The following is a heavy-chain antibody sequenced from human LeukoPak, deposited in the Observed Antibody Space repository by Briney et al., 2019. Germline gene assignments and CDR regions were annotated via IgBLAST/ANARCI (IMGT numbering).Heavy chain of an antibody. D-gene: IGHD2-21*02. CDR3: ARGDKRTKYNWFDP. J-gene: IGHJ5*02. V-gene: IGHV3-21*01. CDR1: GFTFSSYS. CDR2: ISSSSSYI. Sequence: GGSLRPSCAASGFTFSSYSMNWVRQAPGKGLEWVSSISSSSSYIYYADSVKGRFTISRDNAKNSLYLQMNSLRAEDTAVYYCARGDKRTKYNWFDPWGQGTLVTVSS.